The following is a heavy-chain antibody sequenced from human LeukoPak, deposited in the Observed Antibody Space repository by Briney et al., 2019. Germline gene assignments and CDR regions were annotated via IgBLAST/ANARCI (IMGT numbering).Heavy chain of an antibody. Sequence: SETLSLTCAVSGGSISSGTYSWTWMRQPPGKGLEWIGYIYNSGSTFNNPSLNSRVTISVDTSKNQFSLKLSSVTAADTAVYYCARERGRSYGSVPYYYYYMDVWGKGTTVTVSS. V-gene: IGHV4-30-4*07. J-gene: IGHJ6*03. CDR3: ARERGRSYGSVPYYYYYMDV. CDR2: IYNSGST. CDR1: GGSISSGTYS. D-gene: IGHD5-18*01.